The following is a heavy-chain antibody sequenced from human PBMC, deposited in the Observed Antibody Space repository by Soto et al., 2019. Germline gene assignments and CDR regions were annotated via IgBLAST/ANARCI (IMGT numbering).Heavy chain of an antibody. J-gene: IGHJ4*02. V-gene: IGHV3-11*01. CDR3: ARSYSSGWEFDY. CDR1: GFTFSNYY. CDR2: ISSTGRTI. Sequence: PGGSLRLSRGASGFTFSNYYMSWIRQAPGKGLEWVSYISSTGRTIYYADSVKGRFTVSRDNAQNSLSLKLNSLRVEDTAVYYCARSYSSGWEFDYWGQGTQVTVSS. D-gene: IGHD6-19*01.